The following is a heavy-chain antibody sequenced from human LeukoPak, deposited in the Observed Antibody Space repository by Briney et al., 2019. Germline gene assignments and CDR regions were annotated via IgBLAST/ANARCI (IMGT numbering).Heavy chain of an antibody. D-gene: IGHD3-9*01. V-gene: IGHV3-11*04. CDR3: ARDLRYFDWSAYY. Sequence: GSLRLSCAASGFTFSDYYMSWIRQAPGKGVGWVSYISSSGSTIYYADSVKGRFTISRDNAKNSLYLQMNSLRAEDTAVYYCARDLRYFDWSAYYWGQGTLVTVSS. CDR1: GFTFSDYY. CDR2: ISSSGSTI. J-gene: IGHJ4*02.